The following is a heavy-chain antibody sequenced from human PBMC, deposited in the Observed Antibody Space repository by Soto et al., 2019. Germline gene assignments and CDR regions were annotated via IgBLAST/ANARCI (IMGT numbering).Heavy chain of an antibody. J-gene: IGHJ6*03. CDR2: TYYKSQWYN. V-gene: IGHV6-1*01. Sequence: PSQTLSLTCDISGDRDPSNSAAWDWLRQTPSRGLEWLGRTYYKSQWYNNYAESVRSRITVNPDTSKNQFSLQLNSVTPEDSAVYYCARGSWYDGSRHYFVDVWGKGTTVTVSS. CDR1: GDRDPSNSAA. CDR3: ARGSWYDGSRHYFVDV. D-gene: IGHD2-2*01.